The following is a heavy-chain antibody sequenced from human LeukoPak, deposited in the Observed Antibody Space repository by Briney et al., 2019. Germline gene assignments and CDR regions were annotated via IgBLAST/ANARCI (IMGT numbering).Heavy chain of an antibody. V-gene: IGHV4-59*01. D-gene: IGHD6-13*01. J-gene: IGHJ6*02. CDR2: IYYSGST. CDR1: GGSISRYY. CDR3: ARAKSWMLLYYYYGMDV. Sequence: NPSETLSLTCTVSGGSISRYYWSWLRQPPGKGLEWIGYIYYSGSTNYNPSLKSRVTISVDTSKNQFSLKLSSVTAADTAVYYCARAKSWMLLYYYYGMDVWGQGTTVTVSS.